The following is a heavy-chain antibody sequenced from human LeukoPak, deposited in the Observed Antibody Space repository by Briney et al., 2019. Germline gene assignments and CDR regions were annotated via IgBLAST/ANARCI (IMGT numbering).Heavy chain of an antibody. CDR3: ARASGSGSYWPFDY. V-gene: IGHV3-30*01. CDR1: GFTFNSYA. CDR2: ISYDGSNK. D-gene: IGHD3-10*01. J-gene: IGHJ4*02. Sequence: GRSLRLSCAASGFTFNSYAMHWVRQAPGKGLEWVAVISYDGSNKYYADSVKGRFTISRDNSKNTLYLQMNRQRAEDTAVYYCARASGSGSYWPFDYWGRRTLVSVSS.